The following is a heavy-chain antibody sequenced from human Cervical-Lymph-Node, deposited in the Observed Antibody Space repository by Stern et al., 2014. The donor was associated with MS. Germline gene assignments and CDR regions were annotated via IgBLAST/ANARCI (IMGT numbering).Heavy chain of an antibody. CDR1: GYSFTAYF. V-gene: IGHV1-2*02. J-gene: IGHJ4*02. CDR3: ARDRGSHSDY. CDR2: ISTDTGGA. D-gene: IGHD1-26*01. Sequence: QMQLVQSGAEVKKPGASVKVSCKASGYSFTAYFIHLVRQATGQGLEWMGWISTDTGGANYAQRFQGRVTMTRDPSISTTYMELSRLRSDDTAVYYCARDRGSHSDYWGQGTLVTVSS.